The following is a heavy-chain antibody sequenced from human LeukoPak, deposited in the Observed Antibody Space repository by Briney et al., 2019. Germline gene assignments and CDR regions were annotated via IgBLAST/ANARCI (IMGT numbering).Heavy chain of an antibody. D-gene: IGHD3-3*01. Sequence: GGSLRLSCAASGFTFSSYAMSWVRQAPGKGLEWVSAISGSGGSTYYADSVKGRFTISRDNSKNTLYLQMNSLRAEDTAVYYCAARSGSYYDFWSGYSDYYYGMDVWGQGTTVTVSS. V-gene: IGHV3-23*01. CDR2: ISGSGGST. CDR3: AARSGSYYDFWSGYSDYYYGMDV. J-gene: IGHJ6*02. CDR1: GFTFSSYA.